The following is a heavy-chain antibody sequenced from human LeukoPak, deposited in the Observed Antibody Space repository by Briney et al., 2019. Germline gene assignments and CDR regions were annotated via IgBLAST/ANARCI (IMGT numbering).Heavy chain of an antibody. CDR3: ARDQIYCSGGYCYFDY. CDR1: GXTFRSYW. J-gene: IGHJ4*02. V-gene: IGHV3-74*01. D-gene: IGHD2-15*01. CDR2: VNSDGSST. Sequence: GGSLRLSCAASGXTFRSYWMHWVRQAPGKGLVSVSRVNSDGSSTSYADSVKGRFTISRDSAKNTLYLQMNSLRVEDSAVYYCARDQIYCSGGYCYFDYWGQGTLVTVSS.